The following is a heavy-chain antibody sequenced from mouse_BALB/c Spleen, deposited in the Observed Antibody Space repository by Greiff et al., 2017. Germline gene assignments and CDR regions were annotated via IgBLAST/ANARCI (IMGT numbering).Heavy chain of an antibody. D-gene: IGHD1-1*01. CDR3: AREVVLRDWYFDV. J-gene: IGHJ1*01. V-gene: IGHV14-3*02. CDR1: GFNINDTY. Sequence: EVKLVESGAELVKPGASVKLSCTASGFNINDTYMHWVKQRPEQGLEWIGRIDPANGNTKYDPKFQGKATITADTSSNTAYLQLSSLTSEDTAVYYGAREVVLRDWYFDVWGAGTTVTVSS. CDR2: IDPANGNT.